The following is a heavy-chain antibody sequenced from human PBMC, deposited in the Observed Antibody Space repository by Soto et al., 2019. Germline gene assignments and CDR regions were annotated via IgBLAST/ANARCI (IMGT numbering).Heavy chain of an antibody. J-gene: IGHJ5*02. CDR3: ARETPPTTVTIDP. V-gene: IGHV4-59*12. D-gene: IGHD4-17*01. Sequence: PSETLSLTCTVSGGSINTYFWNWIRQPPGKGLEWLGYIYYSGSTYYNPSLKSRVTISVDTSKNQFSLKLNSVTAADTAVYYCARETPPTTVTIDPWGQGTLVTVSS. CDR1: GGSINTYF. CDR2: IYYSGST.